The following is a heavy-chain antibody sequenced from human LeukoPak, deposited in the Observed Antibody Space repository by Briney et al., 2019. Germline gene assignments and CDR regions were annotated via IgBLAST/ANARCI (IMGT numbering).Heavy chain of an antibody. D-gene: IGHD2-2*01. CDR3: AKSVVVVPAATFDY. V-gene: IGHV3-48*01. CDR2: ISSSSSTI. J-gene: IGHJ4*02. Sequence: PGGSLRLSCAASGFTFSSYSMNWVRQAPGKGLEWGSYISSSSSTIYYADSVKGRFTISRDNSKNTLYLQMNSLRAEDTAVYYCAKSVVVVPAATFDYWGQGTLVTVSS. CDR1: GFTFSSYS.